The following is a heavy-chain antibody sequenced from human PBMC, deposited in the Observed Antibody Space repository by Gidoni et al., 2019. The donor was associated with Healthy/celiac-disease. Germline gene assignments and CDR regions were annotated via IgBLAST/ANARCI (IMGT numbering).Heavy chain of an antibody. V-gene: IGHV3-30-3*01. CDR3: ARDWEGIAAAGIDY. D-gene: IGHD6-13*01. Sequence: QVQLVESGGGVVQLWRSLRLSCAAYGFTFSSYAMHWVRQAPGTGLEWVAVISYDGSNKYYAHAVKGRFTISRDNSKNTLYLQMNSLRAEDTAVYYCARDWEGIAAAGIDYWGQGTLVTVSS. CDR1: GFTFSSYA. CDR2: ISYDGSNK. J-gene: IGHJ4*02.